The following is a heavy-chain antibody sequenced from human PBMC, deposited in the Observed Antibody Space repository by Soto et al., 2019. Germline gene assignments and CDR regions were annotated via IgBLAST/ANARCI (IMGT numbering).Heavy chain of an antibody. J-gene: IGHJ4*02. V-gene: IGHV4-39*01. Sequence: PSETLSLTCTVSGGSISSSSYYWGWIRQPPGKGLEWIGSIYYSGSTYYSPSLKSRVTISVDTSKNQFSLKLSSVTAADTAVYYCARQTYYGSGSYPGHFDYWGQGTLVTVSS. CDR3: ARQTYYGSGSYPGHFDY. CDR1: GGSISSSSYY. CDR2: IYYSGST. D-gene: IGHD3-10*01.